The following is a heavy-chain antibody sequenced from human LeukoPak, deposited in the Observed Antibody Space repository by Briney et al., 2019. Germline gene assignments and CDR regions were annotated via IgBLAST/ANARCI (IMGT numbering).Heavy chain of an antibody. D-gene: IGHD2-21*02. CDR3: ARVSLLYQWFHP. CDR2: FYSGDST. Sequence: GGSLRLSYAASGFIVTKNYLSWVRQAPGKGLEWVAFFYSGDSTYYADSVKGRFIISRDTSSNTLYLQMNSLRADDTAMYYCARVSLLYQWFHPWGQGSLVTVSS. V-gene: IGHV3-53*01. CDR1: GFIVTKNY. J-gene: IGHJ5*02.